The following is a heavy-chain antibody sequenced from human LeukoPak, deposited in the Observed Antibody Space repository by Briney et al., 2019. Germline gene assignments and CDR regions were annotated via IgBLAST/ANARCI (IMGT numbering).Heavy chain of an antibody. CDR2: ISWNSGSI. D-gene: IGHD3-10*01. Sequence: GGSLRLSCAASGFSVSNNYMSWVRQAPGKGLEWVSGISWNSGSIGYADSVKGRFTISRDNAKNSLYLQMNSLRAEDTASYYCAKDISGSGSYYLDYWGQGTLVTVSS. V-gene: IGHV3-9*01. CDR3: AKDISGSGSYYLDY. J-gene: IGHJ4*02. CDR1: GFSVSNNY.